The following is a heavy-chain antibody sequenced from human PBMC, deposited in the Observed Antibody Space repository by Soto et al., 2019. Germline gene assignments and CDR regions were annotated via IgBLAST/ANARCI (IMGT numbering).Heavy chain of an antibody. V-gene: IGHV1-18*01. CDR3: ARESTMRGLDY. D-gene: IGHD5-12*01. J-gene: IGHJ4*02. CDR1: GYTFTTYG. Sequence: QVQLVQSGAEVKKPGASVKVSCKASGYTFTTYGISWVRQAPGQGLEGMGWSSAYNGKTNSAQKRQGRVTMTTDTSTSTAYMELRTLRSDDTAVYYCARESTMRGLDYGGQGTLVTVSS. CDR2: SSAYNGKT.